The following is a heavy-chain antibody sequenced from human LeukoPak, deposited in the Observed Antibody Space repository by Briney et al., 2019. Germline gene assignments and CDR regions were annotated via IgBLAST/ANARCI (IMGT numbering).Heavy chain of an antibody. CDR2: ISSSSSYI. CDR1: GFTFSSYS. Sequence: PGGSLRLSCAASGFTFSSYSMNWVRQAPGKGLEWVSSISSSSSYIYYADSVKGRFTISRDNAKNSLYLQMNSLRAEDTAVYYCARDPVLRFLEWLFQGAHYFDYWGQGTLVTVSS. J-gene: IGHJ4*02. V-gene: IGHV3-21*01. CDR3: ARDPVLRFLEWLFQGAHYFDY. D-gene: IGHD3-3*01.